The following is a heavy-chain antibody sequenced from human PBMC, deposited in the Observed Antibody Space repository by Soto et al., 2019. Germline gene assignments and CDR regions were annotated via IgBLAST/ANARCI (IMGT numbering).Heavy chain of an antibody. CDR2: ISAYNGNT. D-gene: IGHD5-12*01. J-gene: IGHJ4*02. CDR3: ARDIVPTMGGH. CDR1: DYNFVNYG. V-gene: IGHV1-18*01. Sequence: QVQLVQSGAEVKKPGASVKVSCKASDYNFVNYGITWVRQAPGQGLEWVGWISAYNGNTAYAQKLQGRVTMTRDTSTSTAYMELRSLRSDDTAVYYCARDIVPTMGGHWGQGTLVTVSS.